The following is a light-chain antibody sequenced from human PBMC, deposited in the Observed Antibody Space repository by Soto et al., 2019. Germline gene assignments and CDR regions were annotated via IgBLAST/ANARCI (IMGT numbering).Light chain of an antibody. V-gene: IGKV3-20*01. J-gene: IGKJ1*01. Sequence: EILLTQSPGTLSLSLGDRATLSCRASQSVSSNFLAWYQQKPDQPPRLLIYSASVRATGIPDRFSGRGSGTDFTITISSLEPEDAAVYYCQQYGSAPRTFGQGTKVDIK. CDR1: QSVSSNF. CDR3: QQYGSAPRT. CDR2: SAS.